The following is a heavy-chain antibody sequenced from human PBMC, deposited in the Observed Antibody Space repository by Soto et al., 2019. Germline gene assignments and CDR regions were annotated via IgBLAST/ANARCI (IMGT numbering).Heavy chain of an antibody. D-gene: IGHD3-16*02. V-gene: IGHV4-30-4*01. Sequence: SETLSLTCTVSGGSISSGDYYWSWIRQPPGKGLEWIGYIYYSGSTYYNPSLKSRVTISVDTSKNQFSLKLSSVTAADTAVYYCARETMITFGGVIPIGRYFDYWGQGTLVTVSS. CDR3: ARETMITFGGVIPIGRYFDY. CDR2: IYYSGST. J-gene: IGHJ4*02. CDR1: GGSISSGDYY.